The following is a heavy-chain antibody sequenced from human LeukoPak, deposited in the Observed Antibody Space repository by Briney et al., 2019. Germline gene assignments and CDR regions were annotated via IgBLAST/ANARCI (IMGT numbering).Heavy chain of an antibody. CDR1: GFTLSSYS. J-gene: IGHJ3*02. CDR2: ITSSNSYI. CDR3: ARSGSSGWYEDAFDI. V-gene: IGHV3-21*01. D-gene: IGHD6-19*01. Sequence: PGGSLRLSCAASGFTLSSYSINWVRQAPGKGLEWVSSITSSNSYIYSADSVKGRFTIARDNAKNSLYLQMNSLRAEDTAVYYCARSGSSGWYEDAFDIWGPGTMVTVSS.